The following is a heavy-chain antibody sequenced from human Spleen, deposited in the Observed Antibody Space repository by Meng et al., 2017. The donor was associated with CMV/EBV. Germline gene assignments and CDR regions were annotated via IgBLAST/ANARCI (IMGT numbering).Heavy chain of an antibody. CDR3: ARDPRDLGDRNWYFDP. CDR2: ISSSSNYI. Sequence: EFTFSTYSMNWVRQTPAKGLEWVSSISSSSNYIYYSDSVRGRFTISRDNAKKSLYLEMNSLTVEDMAVYYCARDPRDLGDRNWYFDPWGQGTLVTVSS. V-gene: IGHV3-21*01. J-gene: IGHJ5*02. D-gene: IGHD6-13*01. CDR1: EFTFSTYS.